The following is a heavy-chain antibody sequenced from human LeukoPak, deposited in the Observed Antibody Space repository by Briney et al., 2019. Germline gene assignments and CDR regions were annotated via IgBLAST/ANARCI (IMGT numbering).Heavy chain of an antibody. J-gene: IGHJ4*02. D-gene: IGHD6-19*01. CDR1: GYSISSGYY. CDR2: IYHSGST. Sequence: SETLSLTCAVSGYSISSGYYWGWIRQPPGKGLEWIGSIYHSGSTYYNPSLKSRVTISVETSKNQFSLKLSSVTAADTAVYYCARRAAVAGIDYWGQGTLVTVSS. CDR3: ARRAAVAGIDY. V-gene: IGHV4-38-2*01.